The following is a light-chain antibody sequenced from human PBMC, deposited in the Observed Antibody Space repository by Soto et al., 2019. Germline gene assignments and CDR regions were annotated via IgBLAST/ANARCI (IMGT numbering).Light chain of an antibody. J-gene: IGKJ5*01. CDR1: QSVSTY. CDR2: AAS. Sequence: TQSPATLSLSPGERATLSCRASQSVSTYLIWYQQKPGKAPKVLIYAASSLQGGVPSRFSGSGSGTDFTLTISSLQPEDFATYYCQQSYSTPITFGQGTRLEI. CDR3: QQSYSTPIT. V-gene: IGKV1-39*01.